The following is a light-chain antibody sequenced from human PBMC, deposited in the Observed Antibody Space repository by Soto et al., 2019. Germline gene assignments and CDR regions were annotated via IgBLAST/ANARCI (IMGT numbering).Light chain of an antibody. CDR3: QQWT. CDR1: QSISNW. J-gene: IGKJ1*01. CDR2: DAS. Sequence: DIQMTQPPSTLSASVGDSVTITCRASQSISNWLAWYQVKPGKAPKVLIYDASTLQRGVPSRFSATGSGIEFTLTISSLQPDDFATYYCQQWTFGQGTKVEVK. V-gene: IGKV1-5*01.